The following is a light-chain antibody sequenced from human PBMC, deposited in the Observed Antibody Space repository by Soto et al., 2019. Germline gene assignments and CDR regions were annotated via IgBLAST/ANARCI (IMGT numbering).Light chain of an antibody. CDR1: SSDVGGYNY. J-gene: IGLJ1*01. V-gene: IGLV2-11*01. Sequence: QSVLTQPRSESGSPGQSVTISCTGTSSDVGGYNYVSWYQQHPGKAPKLMTYDVSKRPSGVPDRFSGFKSGNTASLTISGLQAEDEADYSCCSHAGSYIYVFGTGTKVTVL. CDR3: CSHAGSYIYV. CDR2: DVS.